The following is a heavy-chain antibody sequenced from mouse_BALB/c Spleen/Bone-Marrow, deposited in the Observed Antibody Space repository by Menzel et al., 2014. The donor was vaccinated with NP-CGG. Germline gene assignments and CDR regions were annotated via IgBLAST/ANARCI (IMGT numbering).Heavy chain of an antibody. J-gene: IGHJ4*01. D-gene: IGHD2-10*01. CDR1: GYTFTSYY. V-gene: IGHV1S81*02. CDR2: INPSNGGT. Sequence: VQLQQSGAELVKPGASVKLSCKASGYTFTSYYLYWVKQRPGQGLEWIGEINPSNGGTNFNERFKSKASLTVDKSSSTAYMQLNNLPSDDSTVDYCTIRSLPCVYSSMDYWGQGTSVTVSS. CDR3: TIRSLPCVYSSMDY.